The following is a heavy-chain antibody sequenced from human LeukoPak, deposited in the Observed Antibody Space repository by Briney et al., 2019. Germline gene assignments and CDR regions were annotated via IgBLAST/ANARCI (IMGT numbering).Heavy chain of an antibody. CDR1: GGSFSGYY. CDR3: ARAEDTAMVIDY. Sequence: SETLSLTCAVYGGSFSGYYWSWIRQPPGKGLEWIGEINHSGSTNYNPSLKSRVTISVDTSKNQFSLKLSSVTAEDTAVYYCARAEDTAMVIDYWGQGTLVTVSS. V-gene: IGHV4-34*01. CDR2: INHSGST. D-gene: IGHD5-18*01. J-gene: IGHJ4*02.